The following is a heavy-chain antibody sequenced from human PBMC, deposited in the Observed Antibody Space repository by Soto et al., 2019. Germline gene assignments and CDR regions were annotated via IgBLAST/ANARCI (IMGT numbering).Heavy chain of an antibody. J-gene: IGHJ5*02. V-gene: IGHV4-34*01. CDR3: ARGRSYGYFSNWLDP. CDR1: GGTLSGNY. CDR2: INHSGST. D-gene: IGHD3-16*01. Sequence: SETPSLTCAVYGGTLSGNYWSWIRQPPGKGLEWIGEINHSGSTNYNPSLKSRVTISVDTSKNQFSLDLSSVTAADTAVYFCARGRSYGYFSNWLDPWGQGDLVTVSS.